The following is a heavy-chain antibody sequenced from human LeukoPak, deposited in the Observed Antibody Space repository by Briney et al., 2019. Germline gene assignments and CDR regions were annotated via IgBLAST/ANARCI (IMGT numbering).Heavy chain of an antibody. J-gene: IGHJ4*01. CDR1: GFTFRNYW. Sequence: GGSLRLSCAASGFTFRNYWMHWVRQTPGKGLVWVSRINRDGANTNYADSMKGRFTISRDNAKNTLYLEMNSLRAEDTALYYCVRDTSSYFDFWGHGTLVTVSS. CDR3: VRDTSSYFDF. CDR2: INRDGANT. V-gene: IGHV3-74*01.